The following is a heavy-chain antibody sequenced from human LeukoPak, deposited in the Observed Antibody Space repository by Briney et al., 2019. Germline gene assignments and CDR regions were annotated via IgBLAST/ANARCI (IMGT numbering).Heavy chain of an antibody. J-gene: IGHJ4*02. CDR1: GFTFSSYG. Sequence: GGSLRLSCEASGFTFSSYGMHWVRQAPGKGLEWVAFIRYDGSNKYYADSVKGRFTISRDNSKNTLYLQMNSLRAEDTAVYYCAKIAARGYYFDYWGQGTLVTVSS. V-gene: IGHV3-30*02. CDR2: IRYDGSNK. CDR3: AKIAARGYYFDY. D-gene: IGHD6-6*01.